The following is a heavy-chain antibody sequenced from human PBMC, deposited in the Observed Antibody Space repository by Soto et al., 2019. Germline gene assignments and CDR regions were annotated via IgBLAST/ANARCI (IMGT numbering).Heavy chain of an antibody. CDR2: IFYSGST. Sequence: SETLYLTCAVYGGSLSSSNWWSWVRQPPGKALEWLGEIFYSGSTKYNPSLNSRVTISADQSKNHLSLRLSSVTAADTAVYYCVKHGGDPYYPDFSGPGILVTVST. J-gene: IGHJ4*01. V-gene: IGHV4-4*02. D-gene: IGHD4-17*01. CDR3: VKHGGDPYYPDF. CDR1: GGSLSSSNW.